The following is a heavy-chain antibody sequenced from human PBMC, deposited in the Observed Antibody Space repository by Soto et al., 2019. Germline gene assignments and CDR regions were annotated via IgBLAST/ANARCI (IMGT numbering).Heavy chain of an antibody. J-gene: IGHJ4*02. D-gene: IGHD5-12*01. V-gene: IGHV4-34*01. CDR1: GGSLSGYY. CDR3: ARGQEGVVATH. CDR2: IKDGGYT. Sequence: QVQLQQWGAGLLKPSETLSLNCAVNGGSLSGYYWSWIRQPPGKGLEGIGEIKDGGYTNYSPSLKGRATIASDRSNNQFSLRLNSVTAADTGVYYCARGQEGVVATHWDQGALVTVSS.